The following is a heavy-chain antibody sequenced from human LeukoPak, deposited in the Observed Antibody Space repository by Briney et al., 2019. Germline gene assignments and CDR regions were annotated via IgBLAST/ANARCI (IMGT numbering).Heavy chain of an antibody. J-gene: IGHJ4*02. CDR3: AGMAGIWQQLAPDY. V-gene: IGHV3-53*01. CDR2: IYSGGST. Sequence: PGGSLRLSCAASGFTVRSNYMSCVRQAPGKGLEWVSVIYSGGSTYYADSVKGRFTISRDNSKNTLYLQMNSLRAEDTAVYYCAGMAGIWQQLAPDYWGQGTLVTVSS. D-gene: IGHD6-13*01. CDR1: GFTVRSNY.